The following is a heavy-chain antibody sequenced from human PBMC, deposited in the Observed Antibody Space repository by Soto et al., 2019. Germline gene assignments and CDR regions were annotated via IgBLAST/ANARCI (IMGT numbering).Heavy chain of an antibody. CDR2: IKSKTDGGTT. D-gene: IGHD2-2*01. CDR1: GFTFSNAW. V-gene: IGHV3-15*01. Sequence: GGSLRLSCAASGFTFSNAWMSWVRQAPGKGLEWVGRIKSKTDGGTTDYAAPVKGRFTISRDDSKNTLYLQMNSLKTEDTAVYYCTTYIVVVPPRMDVWGQGTTVTAP. J-gene: IGHJ6*02. CDR3: TTYIVVVPPRMDV.